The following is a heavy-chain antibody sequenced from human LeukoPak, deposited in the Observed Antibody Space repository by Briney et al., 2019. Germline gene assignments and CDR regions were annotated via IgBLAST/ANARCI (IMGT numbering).Heavy chain of an antibody. D-gene: IGHD5-12*01. V-gene: IGHV4-4*07. CDR2: IYSSGST. CDR3: ARQYSAYLYNGFDP. Sequence: SEILSLTCTVSRGSISSYYWSWIRQPAGKGLEWIGHIYSSGSTNYNPSLKSRVTMSVDTSKNQFSLKLSSVTAADTAIYYCARQYSAYLYNGFDPWGQGTLVTVSS. CDR1: RGSISSYY. J-gene: IGHJ5*02.